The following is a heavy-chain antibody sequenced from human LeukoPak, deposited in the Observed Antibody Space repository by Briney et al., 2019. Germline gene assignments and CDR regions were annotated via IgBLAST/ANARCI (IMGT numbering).Heavy chain of an antibody. D-gene: IGHD3-10*01. J-gene: IGHJ4*02. CDR1: GFTFDDYA. CDR2: ISWNRGSI. CDR3: AKGGYYYGSGSYPDY. V-gene: IGHV3-9*01. Sequence: HPGRSLRLSCAASGFTFDDYARHWVRQAPGKGLEWVSGISWNRGSIGYADSVKGRFTISRDNAKNSLYLQMNSLRAEDTALYYCAKGGYYYGSGSYPDYWGQGTLVTVSS.